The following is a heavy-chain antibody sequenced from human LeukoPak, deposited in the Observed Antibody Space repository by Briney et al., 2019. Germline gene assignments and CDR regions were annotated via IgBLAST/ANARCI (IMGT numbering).Heavy chain of an antibody. Sequence: GGSLRLSCAASGFTFSTYWMSWVRQAPGRGLEWVGRFKSKVAGGTTDYAAPVAGRFTISRDDSKNMLYLQMNSLKTEDTGVYYCTRGAPQADVFDIWGQGTMVTVSS. CDR1: GFTFSTYW. J-gene: IGHJ3*02. V-gene: IGHV3-15*01. D-gene: IGHD1-26*01. CDR2: FKSKVAGGTT. CDR3: TRGAPQADVFDI.